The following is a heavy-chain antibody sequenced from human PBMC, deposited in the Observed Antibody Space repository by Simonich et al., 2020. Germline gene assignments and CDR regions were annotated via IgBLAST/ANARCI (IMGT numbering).Heavy chain of an antibody. CDR2: INNNSGGT. D-gene: IGHD1-26*01. CDR1: GSTFTGYY. V-gene: IGHV1-2*02. J-gene: IGHJ6*03. Sequence: QVQLVQSGAEVKKPGASVKVSCKASGSTFTGYYMHWVRQAPGQGLEWMGWINNNSGGTNYAQKFQGRVTMTRDTAISTAYRELSRLRSDDTAVYYCARDLRGSYYYYYYMDVWGKGTTVTVSS. CDR3: ARDLRGSYYYYYYMDV.